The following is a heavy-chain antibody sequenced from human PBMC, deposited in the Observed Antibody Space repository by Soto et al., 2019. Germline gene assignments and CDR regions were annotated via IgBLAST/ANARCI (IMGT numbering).Heavy chain of an antibody. V-gene: IGHV3-15*07. D-gene: IGHD6-13*01. CDR3: VWQAKYTSSFN. CDR2: IKSKGGGETR. J-gene: IGHJ4*02. Sequence: PGESLKISCVVSGIPFIDAWMNWVRQAPGKGLEWVGRIKSKGGGETRDYAAPVKGRFTISRDDSKNTLYLEMNNLDVEDTAVYFCVWQAKYTSSFNWGQGTLVTVSS. CDR1: GIPFIDAW.